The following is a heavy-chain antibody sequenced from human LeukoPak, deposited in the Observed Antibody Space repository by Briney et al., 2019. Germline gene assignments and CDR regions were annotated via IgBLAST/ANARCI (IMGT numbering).Heavy chain of an antibody. CDR1: GGSFSGYY. V-gene: IGHV4-34*01. CDR3: ARRAVPAAIRGYMDV. Sequence: SEILSLTCAVYGGSFSGYYWSWVRQPPGKGLEWIGEINHSGSTNYNPSLKSRVTISVDTSKNQFSLKLSSVTAADTAVYYCARRAVPAAIRGYMDVWGKGTTVTVSS. CDR2: INHSGST. J-gene: IGHJ6*03. D-gene: IGHD2-2*01.